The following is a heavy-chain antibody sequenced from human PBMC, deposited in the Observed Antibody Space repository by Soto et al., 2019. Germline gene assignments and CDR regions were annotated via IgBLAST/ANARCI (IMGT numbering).Heavy chain of an antibody. CDR1: GFTFSSYA. CDR3: AIDGAYIAAVYGMDV. V-gene: IGHV3-30-3*01. J-gene: IGHJ6*02. D-gene: IGHD6-13*01. CDR2: ISYDGSNK. Sequence: QVQLVESGGGVVQPGRSLRLSCAASGFTFSSYAMHWVRQAPGKGLEWVAVISYDGSNKYYADSVKGRFTISRDNSKNTLYLQMNSMRAEDTAVYYCAIDGAYIAAVYGMDVWGHGTTVTVSS.